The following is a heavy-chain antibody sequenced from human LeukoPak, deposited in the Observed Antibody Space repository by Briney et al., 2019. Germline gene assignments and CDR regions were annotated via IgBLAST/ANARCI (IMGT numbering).Heavy chain of an antibody. CDR2: VSHDGSNK. D-gene: IGHD2-2*02. CDR1: GFTFDNYA. CDR3: ARGGGYCTGPSCYTFDY. Sequence: GGSLRLSCVVSGFTFDNYAMHWVRQAPGKGLEWVALVSHDGSNKYYADSVKGRFTISRDNSKNTLYLQMNSLRAEDTTVFYCARGGGYCTGPSCYTFDYWGQGTLVTVSS. V-gene: IGHV3-30-3*01. J-gene: IGHJ4*02.